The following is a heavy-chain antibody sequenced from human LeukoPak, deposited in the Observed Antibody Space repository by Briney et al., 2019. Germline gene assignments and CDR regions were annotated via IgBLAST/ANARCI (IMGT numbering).Heavy chain of an antibody. J-gene: IGHJ6*02. Sequence: SETLSLTCAVYGGSFSGYYWSWIRQPPGKGPEWIGEINHSGSTNYNPSLKSRVTISVDTSKNQFSLKLSSVTAADTAVYYCARLSQGYYYYYYGMDVWGQGTTVTVSS. CDR3: ARLSQGYYYYYYGMDV. D-gene: IGHD3-16*02. CDR2: INHSGST. V-gene: IGHV4-34*01. CDR1: GGSFSGYY.